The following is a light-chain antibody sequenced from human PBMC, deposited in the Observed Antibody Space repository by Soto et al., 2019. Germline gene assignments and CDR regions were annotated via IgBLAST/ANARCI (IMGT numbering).Light chain of an antibody. CDR2: VNSDGSH. V-gene: IGLV4-69*01. CDR3: QTWGTGIVL. J-gene: IGLJ2*01. CDR1: SGHNSYA. Sequence: QPVLTQSPSASASLGASVKFTCTLSSGHNSYAIAWHQQQPEKGPRDLMKVNSDGSHSKGDGIPDRFSGSSSGAERYLSISSLQSEDEADYYCQTWGTGIVLFGGGTKLTVL.